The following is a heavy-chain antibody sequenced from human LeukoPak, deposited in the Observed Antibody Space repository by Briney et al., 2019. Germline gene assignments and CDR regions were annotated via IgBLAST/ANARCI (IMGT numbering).Heavy chain of an antibody. Sequence: SETLSLTCTVSGGSISGYYWSWIRQPPGRGLEWIGYIYYSGSTDYNPSLKSRVTISVDTSKNQFSLKLSSVTAADTAVYYCARHYYDSSGYFYQDYWGQGALVTVSP. CDR2: IYYSGST. V-gene: IGHV4-59*08. D-gene: IGHD3-22*01. CDR3: ARHYYDSSGYFYQDY. CDR1: GGSISGYY. J-gene: IGHJ4*02.